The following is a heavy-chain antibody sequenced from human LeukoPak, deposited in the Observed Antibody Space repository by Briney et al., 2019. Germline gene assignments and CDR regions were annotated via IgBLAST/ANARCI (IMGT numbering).Heavy chain of an antibody. V-gene: IGHV1-2*02. CDR3: ARDCSGGSCYSNYYFAMDV. Sequence: GAAVKVSCKASGYTFTDYYMHWVRQAPGQGLEWMGWISPYSGVSTYAQKFQGRVTMTRDTSISTAYMELSRLSSDDTAVYYCARDCSGGSCYSNYYFAMDVWGQGTTVTVSS. J-gene: IGHJ6*02. D-gene: IGHD2-15*01. CDR1: GYTFTDYY. CDR2: ISPYSGVS.